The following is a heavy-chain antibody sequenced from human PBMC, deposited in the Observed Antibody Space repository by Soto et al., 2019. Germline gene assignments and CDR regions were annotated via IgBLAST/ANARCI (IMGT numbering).Heavy chain of an antibody. CDR2: INHSGST. CDR3: ARDSSSWYYFDY. CDR1: GGSFSGYY. V-gene: IGHV4-34*01. J-gene: IGHJ4*02. D-gene: IGHD6-13*01. Sequence: PSETLSLTCAVYGGSFSGYYWSWIRQPPGKGLEWIGEINHSGSTNYNPSHKSRVTISVDTSKNQFSLKLSSVTAADTAVYYCARDSSSWYYFDYWGQGTLVTVSS.